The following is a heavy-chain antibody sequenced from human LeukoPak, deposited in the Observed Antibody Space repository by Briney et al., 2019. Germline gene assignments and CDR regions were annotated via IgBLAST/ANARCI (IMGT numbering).Heavy chain of an antibody. CDR2: IYSGGST. CDR1: GFTVSSNY. D-gene: IGHD3-22*01. J-gene: IGHJ4*02. Sequence: GGSLRLSCAASGFTVSSNYMSWVRQAPGKGLEWVSVIYSGGSTYYAGSVKGRFTISRDNSKNTLYLQMNSLRAEDTAVYYCARTYDSSGYSDYWGQGALVTVSS. V-gene: IGHV3-53*01. CDR3: ARTYDSSGYSDY.